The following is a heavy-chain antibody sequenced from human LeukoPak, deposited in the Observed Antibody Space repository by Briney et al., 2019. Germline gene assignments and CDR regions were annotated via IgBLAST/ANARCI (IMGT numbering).Heavy chain of an antibody. J-gene: IGHJ4*02. V-gene: IGHV4-34*01. CDR1: GGSFSGYY. D-gene: IGHD6-19*01. Sequence: SETLSLTCAVYGGSFSGYYWSWIRQPPGKGLEWIGEINHSGSTNYNPSLKSRVTISVDTSKNQFSLKLSSVTAADTAVYYCASVAGYSSGWSYWGQGTLVTVSS. CDR3: ASVAGYSSGWSY. CDR2: INHSGST.